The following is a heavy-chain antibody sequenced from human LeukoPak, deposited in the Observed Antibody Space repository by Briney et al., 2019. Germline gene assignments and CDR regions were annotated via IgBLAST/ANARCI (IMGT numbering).Heavy chain of an antibody. CDR3: ARTDYDILTGYNWFDP. J-gene: IGHJ5*02. CDR1: GGSISSYY. D-gene: IGHD3-9*01. CDR2: IYTSGST. V-gene: IGHV4-4*07. Sequence: SETLSLTCTVSGGSISSYYWSWIRQPAGKGREWIGRIYTSGSTNYNPSLKSRVTMSVDTSKNQFSLKLSSVTDADTAVHYCARTDYDILTGYNWFDPWGQGTLVTVSS.